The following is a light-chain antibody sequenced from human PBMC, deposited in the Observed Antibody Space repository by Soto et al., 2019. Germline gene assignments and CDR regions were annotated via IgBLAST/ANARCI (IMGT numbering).Light chain of an antibody. CDR1: QSVSSSY. Sequence: IVLTQSPGTLSLSPGERATLSCRASQSVSSSYLAWYQQKPGQAPRLLIYGASSRATGIPDRFSGSGSGTDFTLTISRLEPEDFAVYYCQRYGSSLTWTFGQGTKVDIK. V-gene: IGKV3-20*01. CDR2: GAS. J-gene: IGKJ1*01. CDR3: QRYGSSLTWT.